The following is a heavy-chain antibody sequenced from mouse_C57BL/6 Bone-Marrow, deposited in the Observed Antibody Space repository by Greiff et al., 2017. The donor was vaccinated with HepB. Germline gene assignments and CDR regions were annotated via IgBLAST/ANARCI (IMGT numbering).Heavy chain of an antibody. J-gene: IGHJ3*01. CDR1: GYTFTSYW. Sequence: QVHVKQPGAELVKPGASVKLSCKASGYTFTSYWMHWVKQRPGQGLEWIGMIHPNSGSTNYNEKFKSKATLTVDKSSSTAYMQLSSLTSEDSAVYYCASSNYVWFAYWGQGTLVTVSA. CDR3: ASSNYVWFAY. CDR2: IHPNSGST. D-gene: IGHD2-5*01. V-gene: IGHV1-64*01.